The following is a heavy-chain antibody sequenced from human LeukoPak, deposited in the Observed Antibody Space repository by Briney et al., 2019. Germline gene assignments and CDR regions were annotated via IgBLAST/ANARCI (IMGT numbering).Heavy chain of an antibody. Sequence: GGSLRLSCAVSGLTFNNYAMSWVRQAPGKGLEWVSGISGRGASKYYADSVKGRFTISRDNAKNTLYLQMNSLRAEDTAVYYCARGLGTIVGATRVGYWGQGTLVTVSS. CDR1: GLTFNNYA. CDR3: ARGLGTIVGATRVGY. D-gene: IGHD1-26*01. V-gene: IGHV3-23*01. J-gene: IGHJ4*02. CDR2: ISGRGASK.